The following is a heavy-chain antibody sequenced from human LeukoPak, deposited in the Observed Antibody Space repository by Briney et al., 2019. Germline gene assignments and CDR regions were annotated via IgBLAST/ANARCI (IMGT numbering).Heavy chain of an antibody. Sequence: GGSLKLSCAASGFTFSNYAMSWVRQAPGKGLEWVSAISGSGDNTYYADSVKGRFTVSRDNSKNTLYVQMKSLRAEDTAVYYCAKDFVVVPGNVNYFDYWGQGTLVTVSS. CDR1: GFTFSNYA. CDR2: ISGSGDNT. J-gene: IGHJ4*02. D-gene: IGHD2-21*02. V-gene: IGHV3-23*01. CDR3: AKDFVVVPGNVNYFDY.